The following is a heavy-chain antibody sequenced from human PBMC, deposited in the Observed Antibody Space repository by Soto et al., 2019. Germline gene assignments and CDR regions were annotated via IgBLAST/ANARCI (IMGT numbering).Heavy chain of an antibody. CDR2: TYYRSKWYN. CDR3: ARASGSGWYANWFDP. Sequence: SQTLSLTCVISGDSVSSNSAAWNWIRQSPSRGLEWLGRTYYRSKWYNDYAVSVKSRITINPDTSKNQFSPQLNSVTPEDTAVNYCARASGSGWYANWFDPWGQGTLVTVSS. V-gene: IGHV6-1*01. D-gene: IGHD6-19*01. J-gene: IGHJ5*02. CDR1: GDSVSSNSAA.